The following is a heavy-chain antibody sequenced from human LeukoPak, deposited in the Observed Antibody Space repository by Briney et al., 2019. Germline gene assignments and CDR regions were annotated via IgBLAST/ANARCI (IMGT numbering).Heavy chain of an antibody. J-gene: IGHJ4*02. CDR3: TRGPPDYGSGSYFDN. Sequence: PGGSLRLSCAASGFTFSSYEMDWVRQAPGKGREWVSYISSDGRTVHYPDSLRGRFTISRDNVKNTVYLQMDSLRVEDTALYYCTRGPPDYGSGSYFDNWGQGTLVTVSS. D-gene: IGHD3-10*01. CDR2: ISSDGRTV. CDR1: GFTFSSYE. V-gene: IGHV3-48*03.